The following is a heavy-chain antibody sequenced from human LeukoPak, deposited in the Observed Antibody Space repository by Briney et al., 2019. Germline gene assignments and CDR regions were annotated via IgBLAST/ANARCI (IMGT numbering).Heavy chain of an antibody. D-gene: IGHD3-3*01. J-gene: IGHJ6*02. CDR1: GYTFIDYY. CDR2: INPKSGGT. Sequence: ASVKVSCKTSGYTFIDYYVHWVRQAPGQGLEWMGWINPKSGGTNYAQKFQGRVTITADKSTSTAYMELSSLRSEDTAVYYCARDGRKYDFWSGYYTGRTGNYYYGMDVWGQGTTVTVSS. CDR3: ARDGRKYDFWSGYYTGRTGNYYYGMDV. V-gene: IGHV1-2*02.